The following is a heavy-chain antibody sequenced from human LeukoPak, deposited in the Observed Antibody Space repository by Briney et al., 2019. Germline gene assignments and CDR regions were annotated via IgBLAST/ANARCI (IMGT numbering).Heavy chain of an antibody. J-gene: IGHJ4*02. D-gene: IGHD2-2*02. V-gene: IGHV3-48*03. CDR1: GFIFSHYE. CDR2: ISSSGAAI. CDR3: AKGFGVPAAIGGFDY. Sequence: GGSLRLSCAASGFIFSHYEMNWIRQAPGKGLEWISYISSSGAAIHYADSVKGRFTISRDNSKNTLYLQMNSLRAEDTAVYYCAKGFGVPAAIGGFDYWGQGTLVTVSS.